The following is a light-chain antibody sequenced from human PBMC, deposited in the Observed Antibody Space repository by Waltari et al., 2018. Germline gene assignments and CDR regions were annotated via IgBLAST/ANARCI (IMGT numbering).Light chain of an antibody. J-gene: IGKJ1*01. Sequence: DIQMTQSPSTLSASVGDTVPITFRASQTIITWLAWYQQKPGKAPKLLIYDASTLESGVPSRFSGSGSGTEFTLTISSLQPLDFAVYYCQQYNTDPWTFGQGTQVEI. CDR2: DAS. V-gene: IGKV1-5*01. CDR1: QTIITW. CDR3: QQYNTDPWT.